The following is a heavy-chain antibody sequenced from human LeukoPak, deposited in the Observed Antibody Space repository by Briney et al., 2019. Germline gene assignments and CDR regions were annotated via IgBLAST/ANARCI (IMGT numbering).Heavy chain of an antibody. Sequence: SVKVSCKASGGTFSSYAISWVRQAPGQGLEWMGGIIPIFGTANYAQKFQGRVTITADESTSTAYMELSSLRSEDTAVYYCARAWDTATANYYYYGMDVWGQGTTVTVSS. J-gene: IGHJ6*02. CDR1: GGTFSSYA. D-gene: IGHD5-18*01. CDR2: IIPIFGTA. CDR3: ARAWDTATANYYYYGMDV. V-gene: IGHV1-69*13.